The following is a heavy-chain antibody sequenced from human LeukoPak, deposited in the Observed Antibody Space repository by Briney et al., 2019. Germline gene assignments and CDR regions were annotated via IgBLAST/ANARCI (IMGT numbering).Heavy chain of an antibody. V-gene: IGHV4-59*01. Sequence: SETLSLTCTVSGGSISGYYWSWIRKPPGKGLEGMGYIYYSGSTNYNPSLKRRVTISLDTSKNQFSLKLSSVTAADTAVYYCARAGPGYCSGSSCFDYWGQGTLVTVSS. J-gene: IGHJ4*02. D-gene: IGHD2-15*01. CDR1: GGSISGYY. CDR3: ARAGPGYCSGSSCFDY. CDR2: IYYSGST.